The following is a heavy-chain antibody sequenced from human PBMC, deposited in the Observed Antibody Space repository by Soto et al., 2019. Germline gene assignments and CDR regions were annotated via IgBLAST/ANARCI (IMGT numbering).Heavy chain of an antibody. J-gene: IGHJ3*02. Sequence: EVQLLESGGGLVQPGGSLRLSCAASGFTFSSYAMSWVRQAPGKGLEWVSAISGSGGSTYYADSVKGRFTISRDNSKNTLYLQMISLRAEDTAVYYCAKDRGAFQLLTYDAFDIWGQGTMVTVSS. D-gene: IGHD2-2*01. CDR2: ISGSGGST. CDR1: GFTFSSYA. V-gene: IGHV3-23*01. CDR3: AKDRGAFQLLTYDAFDI.